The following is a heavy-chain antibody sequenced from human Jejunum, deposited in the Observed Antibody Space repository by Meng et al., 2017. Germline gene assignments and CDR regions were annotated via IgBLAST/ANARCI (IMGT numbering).Heavy chain of an antibody. CDR3: AKDMVGAPAFDAFDI. CDR1: GFSFDDYA. CDR2: ISWHSSGI. Sequence: LKISCAASGFSFDDYAMHWVRQAPGKGLEWVSGISWHSSGIGYGDSVRGRFTISRDNAKNVVYLQMNSLRPEDTAVYYCAKDMVGAPAFDAFDIWGQGTLVTVSS. J-gene: IGHJ3*02. D-gene: IGHD1-26*01. V-gene: IGHV3-9*01.